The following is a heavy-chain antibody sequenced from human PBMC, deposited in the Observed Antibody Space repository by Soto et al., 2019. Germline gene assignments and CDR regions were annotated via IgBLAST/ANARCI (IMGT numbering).Heavy chain of an antibody. CDR2: ITGGGHT. CDR1: GLTFND. Sequence: EVQVLESGGGLVQPGGSLRLSCSASGLTFNDINWVRQAPGKGLEWISRITGGGHTDYVDSVKGRFTISRDNSKNTVYLQLNSLIAADTAVYYCAKDRSGWGCCNIWGQGTVVTVSS. CDR3: AKDRSGWGCCNI. D-gene: IGHD3-16*01. J-gene: IGHJ3*02. V-gene: IGHV3-23*01.